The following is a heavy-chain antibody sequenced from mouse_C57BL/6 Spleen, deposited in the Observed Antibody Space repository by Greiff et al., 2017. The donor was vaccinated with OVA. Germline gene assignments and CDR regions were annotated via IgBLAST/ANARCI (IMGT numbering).Heavy chain of an antibody. J-gene: IGHJ4*01. CDR1: GYTFTSYW. D-gene: IGHD2-4*01. CDR3: ARYDYDGRPMDY. Sequence: QVQLQQPGAELVKPGASVKMSCKASGYTFTSYWITWVKQRPGQGLEWIGDIYPSSGSTNYNEKFKSKATLTVDTSSSTAYMQLSSLTSEDSAVYYCARYDYDGRPMDYWGQGTSVTVSS. CDR2: IYPSSGST. V-gene: IGHV1-55*01.